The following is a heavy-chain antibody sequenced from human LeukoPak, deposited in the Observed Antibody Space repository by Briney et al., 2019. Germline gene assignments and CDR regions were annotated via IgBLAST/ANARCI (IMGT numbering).Heavy chain of an antibody. V-gene: IGHV7-4-1*02. CDR3: ARGWAGYCSSTSCPPDY. J-gene: IGHJ4*02. Sequence: ASVKVSCKASGYTFTSYAMYLVRQAPGQGLEWMGWINTNTGNPTYAQGFTGRFVFSLDTSVSTAYLQISSLKAEDTAVYYCARGWAGYCSSTSCPPDYWGQGTLVTVSS. CDR2: INTNTGNP. CDR1: GYTFTSYA. D-gene: IGHD2-2*01.